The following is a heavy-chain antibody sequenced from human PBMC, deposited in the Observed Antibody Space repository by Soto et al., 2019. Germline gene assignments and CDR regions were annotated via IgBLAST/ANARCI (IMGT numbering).Heavy chain of an antibody. CDR2: ISRDGFDI. D-gene: IGHD4-17*01. V-gene: IGHV3-23*01. CDR1: GFNFSRYW. Sequence: GGSLRLSCSASGFNFSRYWTHWVRQVPGRGLEWVSAISRDGFDIYYADSVKGRFTISRDNSKHMLFLQMNSLRTEDTAVYYCAHPRGYGVFDAYDIWGQGAMVTVSS. J-gene: IGHJ3*02. CDR3: AHPRGYGVFDAYDI.